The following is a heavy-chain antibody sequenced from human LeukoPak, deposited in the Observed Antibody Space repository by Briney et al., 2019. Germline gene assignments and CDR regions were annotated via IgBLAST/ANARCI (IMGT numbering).Heavy chain of an antibody. D-gene: IGHD3-22*01. CDR1: GGSISSYY. J-gene: IGHJ3*02. CDR3: ARDRYYYDSSGYYFPRAFDI. V-gene: IGHV4-59*12. Sequence: SETLSLTCTVSGGSISSYYWSWIRQPPGKGLEWIGYIYYSGSTNYNPSLKSRVTISVDTSKNQFSLKLSSVTAADTAVYYCARDRYYYDSSGYYFPRAFDIWGQGTMVTVSS. CDR2: IYYSGST.